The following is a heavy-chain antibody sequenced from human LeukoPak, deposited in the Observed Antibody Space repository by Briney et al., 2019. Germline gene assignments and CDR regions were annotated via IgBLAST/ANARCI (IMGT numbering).Heavy chain of an antibody. D-gene: IGHD1-7*01. CDR1: GYTFTSYG. J-gene: IGHJ4*02. Sequence: GASVKVSCKASGYTFTSYGISWVRQAPGQGLEWMGWISAYNGNTNCAQKFQGRVTMTTDTSTSTAYMELRSLRSDDTATYFCARRNYGKLHFDYWGQGTLVTVSS. V-gene: IGHV1-18*01. CDR2: ISAYNGNT. CDR3: ARRNYGKLHFDY.